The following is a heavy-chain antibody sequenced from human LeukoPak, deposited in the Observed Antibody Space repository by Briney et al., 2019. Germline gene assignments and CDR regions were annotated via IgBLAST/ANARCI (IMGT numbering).Heavy chain of an antibody. CDR1: GYTFTSYY. D-gene: IGHD3-22*01. J-gene: IGHJ4*02. CDR2: INHSGGST. Sequence: ASVKVSCKASGYTFTSYYMHWVRQAPGQGLEWMGIINHSGGSTSYAQKFQGRVTMTRDTSTSTVYMELSSLRSEDTAVYYCARPLYYYDSSGYYRYWGQGTLVTVSS. CDR3: ARPLYYYDSSGYYRY. V-gene: IGHV1-46*01.